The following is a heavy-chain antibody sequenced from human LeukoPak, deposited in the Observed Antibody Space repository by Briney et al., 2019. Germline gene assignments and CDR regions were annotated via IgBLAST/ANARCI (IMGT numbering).Heavy chain of an antibody. CDR3: AGRFTGYSPGYVY. D-gene: IGHD5-18*01. CDR2: ISGSAHKI. V-gene: IGHV3-23*01. Sequence: PGGSLRLSCAASGFIFSSYAVSWVRQAPEKGLDWVSVISGSAHKIRYADSVKGRFTISRDNSENIVYLQMNNLRAEDTAVYYCAGRFTGYSPGYVYWGQEPWSPSPQ. CDR1: GFIFSSYA. J-gene: IGHJ4*01.